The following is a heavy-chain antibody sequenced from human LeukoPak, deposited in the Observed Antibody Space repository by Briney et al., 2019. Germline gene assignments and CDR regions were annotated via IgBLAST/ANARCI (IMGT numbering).Heavy chain of an antibody. Sequence: ASVKVSCKASGYTFTSYYMHWVRQAPGQGLEWMGIINPSGGSTSYAQKFQGRVTMTRDMSTSTVYMELSSLRSEDTAVYYCARDRSIAVAGMGSYNWFDPWGQGTLVTVSS. CDR3: ARDRSIAVAGMGSYNWFDP. V-gene: IGHV1-46*01. D-gene: IGHD6-19*01. J-gene: IGHJ5*02. CDR2: INPSGGST. CDR1: GYTFTSYY.